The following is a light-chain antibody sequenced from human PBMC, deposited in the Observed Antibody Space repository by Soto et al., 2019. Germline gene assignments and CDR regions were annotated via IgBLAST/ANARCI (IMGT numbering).Light chain of an antibody. CDR2: GAS. CDR3: QQYMSSVT. CDR1: QSVDSTF. V-gene: IGKV3-20*01. J-gene: IGKJ1*01. Sequence: EIVLTQSPGSLSLSPGERATLSCRASQSVDSTFFAWYQKKPGQAPRLLIYGASKRAAGVPDRFSGSGSGTDFTLTISRLEHEDFAGYYCQQYMSSVTFGQGTKVEI.